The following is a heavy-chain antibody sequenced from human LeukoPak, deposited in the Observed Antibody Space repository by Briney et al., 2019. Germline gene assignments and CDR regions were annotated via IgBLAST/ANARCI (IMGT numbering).Heavy chain of an antibody. Sequence: ASVKISCKVSGYTFTDYYMHWVQQAPGKGLEWMGLVDPEDGETIYAEKFQGRVTITADTSTNTAYMELSSLRSEDTAVYYCATYSGYYSSGSGNDAFDIWGQGTMVTVSS. J-gene: IGHJ3*02. CDR3: ATYSGYYSSGSGNDAFDI. D-gene: IGHD3-10*01. V-gene: IGHV1-69-2*01. CDR2: VDPEDGET. CDR1: GYTFTDYY.